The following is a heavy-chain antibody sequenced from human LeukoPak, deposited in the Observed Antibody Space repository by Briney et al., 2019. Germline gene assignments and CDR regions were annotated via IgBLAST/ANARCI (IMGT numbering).Heavy chain of an antibody. CDR3: ARFPQGAFDI. CDR1: GGSISSSSYY. Sequence: PSETLSLTCTVSGGSISSSSYYWGWIRQPPGKGLEWIGSIYYSGSTYYNPSLKSRVTISVDTSKNQFSLKLSSVTAADTAVYYCARFPQGAFDIWGQGTMVTVSS. CDR2: IYYSGST. J-gene: IGHJ3*02. V-gene: IGHV4-39*07.